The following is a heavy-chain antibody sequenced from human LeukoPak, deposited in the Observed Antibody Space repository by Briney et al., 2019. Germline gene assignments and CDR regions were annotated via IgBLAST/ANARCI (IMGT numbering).Heavy chain of an antibody. CDR2: ISAYNGNT. Sequence: ASVKVSCKASGYTFTSYGISWVRQAAGQGLEWMGWISAYNGNTNYAQKLQGRVTMTTDTSTSTAYMELRSLRSDDTAVYYCARDRPYSSGWYGSNWFDPWGQGTLVTVSS. D-gene: IGHD6-19*01. CDR1: GYTFTSYG. CDR3: ARDRPYSSGWYGSNWFDP. V-gene: IGHV1-18*01. J-gene: IGHJ5*02.